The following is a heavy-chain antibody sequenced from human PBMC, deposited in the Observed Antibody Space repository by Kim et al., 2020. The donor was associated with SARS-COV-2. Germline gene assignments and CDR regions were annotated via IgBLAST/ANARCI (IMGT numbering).Heavy chain of an antibody. D-gene: IGHD6-19*01. CDR2: VSTNGGTT. CDR1: KFAFSTYA. CDR3: ATGFEAGRFWYFHL. J-gene: IGHJ2*01. Sequence: GGSLRLSCAASKFAFSTYAMTWVRQASGKGLEWVSGVSTNGGTTYYADSVKGRFTISRDNSKSMLFLQMNRLRAKDTAIYYCATGFEAGRFWYFHLWGRGTLVTVSS. V-gene: IGHV3-23*01.